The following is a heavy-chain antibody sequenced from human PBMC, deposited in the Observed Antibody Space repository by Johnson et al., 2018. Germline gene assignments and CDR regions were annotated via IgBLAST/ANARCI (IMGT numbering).Heavy chain of an antibody. CDR1: GGSFSGYY. J-gene: IGHJ6*03. D-gene: IGHD6-6*01. CDR3: ARDSVSRQLHYYYYMDV. CDR2: INHSGST. Sequence: QVQLQQWGAGLLKPSETRSLTCAVYGGSFSGYYWSGIPQPPGKGLEWIGEINHSGSTNYNPSPKSRVTITVDTSKNQFSLKLSSVTAADTAVYYVARDSVSRQLHYYYYMDVWGKGTTVTVSS. V-gene: IGHV4-34*01.